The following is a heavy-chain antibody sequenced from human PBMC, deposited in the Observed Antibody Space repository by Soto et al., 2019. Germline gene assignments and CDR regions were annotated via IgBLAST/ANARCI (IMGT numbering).Heavy chain of an antibody. D-gene: IGHD6-6*01. CDR3: ARGGSSSDPYYYYGMDV. V-gene: IGHV1-69*13. CDR2: IIPIFGTA. CDR1: VGTFSSYA. Sequence: ASVTVSCKASVGTFSSYAISWVRQAPGQGLEWMGGIIPIFGTANYAQKFQGRVTITADESTSTAYMELSSLRSEDTAVYYCARGGSSSDPYYYYGMDVWGQGTTVTVSS. J-gene: IGHJ6*02.